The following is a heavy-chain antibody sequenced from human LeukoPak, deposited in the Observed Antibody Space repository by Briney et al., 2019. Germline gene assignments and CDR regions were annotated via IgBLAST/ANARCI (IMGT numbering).Heavy chain of an antibody. D-gene: IGHD6-19*01. CDR3: ATQFAVAGTSGFDY. J-gene: IGHJ4*02. CDR2: VMPIFGTT. V-gene: IGHV1-69*13. Sequence: SVKVSCKASGGTFRNFAINWVRQAPGQGLEWMGGVMPIFGTTNYAEKFQGRVTITADESTTTGYMELSSLRSEDTAVYYCATQFAVAGTSGFDYWGQGTLVTVSS. CDR1: GGTFRNFA.